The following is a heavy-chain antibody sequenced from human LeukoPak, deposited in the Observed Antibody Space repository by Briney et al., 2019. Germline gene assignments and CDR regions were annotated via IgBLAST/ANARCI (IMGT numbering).Heavy chain of an antibody. Sequence: ASMKVSCKASGYTFTGHYLHWVRQAPGQGLEWMGWINPNSGGTNYAQKFQGRVTMTRDTSISTAYMELSRLRSDDTAVYYCARDYGDHEDAFDIWGQGTMVTVSS. D-gene: IGHD4-17*01. CDR3: ARDYGDHEDAFDI. J-gene: IGHJ3*02. CDR1: GYTFTGHY. CDR2: INPNSGGT. V-gene: IGHV1-2*02.